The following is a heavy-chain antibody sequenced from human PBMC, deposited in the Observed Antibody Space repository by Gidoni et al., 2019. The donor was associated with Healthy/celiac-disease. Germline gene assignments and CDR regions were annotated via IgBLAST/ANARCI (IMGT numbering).Heavy chain of an antibody. J-gene: IGHJ6*04. D-gene: IGHD2-2*01. CDR3: ARDNALVHYYYGMDV. V-gene: IGHV1-18*01. CDR1: GYPFTSYG. Sequence: QVPLVQSGAEVKKPGSSVKVSCQASGYPFTSYGISWVRQAPGQGLEWMGWISAYNGNTNYAQKLQGRVTMTTDTSTSTAYMELRSLRSDDTAVYYCARDNALVHYYYGMDVWGKGTTVTVSS. CDR2: ISAYNGNT.